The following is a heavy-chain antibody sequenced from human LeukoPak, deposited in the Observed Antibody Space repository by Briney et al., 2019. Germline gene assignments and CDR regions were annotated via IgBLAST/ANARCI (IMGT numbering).Heavy chain of an antibody. V-gene: IGHV4-59*01. D-gene: IGHD3-22*01. CDR2: IYNTGTT. CDR1: GDSISSYY. Sequence: KPSETLSLTCTVSGDSISSYYWSWIRQPPGKGPEWIGYIYNTGTTNYNPSLKTESRTNYNASLKSRVTMSLDTSKNQFSLKLSSVTAADTAVYYCARGTMIVERGIDYWGQGTQVTVSS. CDR3: ARGTMIVERGIDY. J-gene: IGHJ4*02.